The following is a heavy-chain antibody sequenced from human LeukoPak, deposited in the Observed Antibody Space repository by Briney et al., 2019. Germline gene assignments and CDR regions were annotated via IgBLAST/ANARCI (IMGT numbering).Heavy chain of an antibody. CDR3: ARDDLWFGELSAEYFHH. Sequence: SGGSLRLSCGASGFTFSTYGMHWVRQAPGKGLEWVAFIRYDGSNKYYADSVKGRFTISRDNAKNSLYLQMNSLRAEDTAVYCCARDDLWFGELSAEYFHHWGQGTLVTVSS. CDR1: GFTFSTYG. D-gene: IGHD3-10*01. CDR2: IRYDGSNK. J-gene: IGHJ1*01. V-gene: IGHV3-30*02.